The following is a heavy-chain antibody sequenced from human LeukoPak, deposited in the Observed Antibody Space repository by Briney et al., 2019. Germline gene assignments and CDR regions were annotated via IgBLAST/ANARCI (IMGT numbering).Heavy chain of an antibody. CDR3: ARVGVYYYDSSGYYIDY. V-gene: IGHV1-18*01. CDR2: ISAYNGNT. Sequence: GASVKVSCKASGYAFTNYGISWVRQAPGQGLEWMGWISAYNGNTNYAQKLQGRVTMTTDTSTSTAYMELRSLRSDDTAVYYCARVGVYYYDSSGYYIDYWGQGTLVTVSS. J-gene: IGHJ4*02. D-gene: IGHD3-22*01. CDR1: GYAFTNYG.